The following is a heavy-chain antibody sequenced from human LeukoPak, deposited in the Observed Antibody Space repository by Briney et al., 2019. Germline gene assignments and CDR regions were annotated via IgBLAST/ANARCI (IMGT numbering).Heavy chain of an antibody. CDR3: ARVYCSSTSCYVGGDYYGMDV. D-gene: IGHD2-2*01. CDR1: GGSISSSSYY. J-gene: IGHJ6*02. V-gene: IGHV4-39*07. Sequence: ASETLSLTCTVSGGSISSSSYYWGWIRQPPGKGLEWIGSIYYSGSTYYNPSLKSRVTISVDTSKNQFSLKLSSVTAADTAVYYCARVYCSSTSCYVGGDYYGMDVWGQGTTVTVSS. CDR2: IYYSGST.